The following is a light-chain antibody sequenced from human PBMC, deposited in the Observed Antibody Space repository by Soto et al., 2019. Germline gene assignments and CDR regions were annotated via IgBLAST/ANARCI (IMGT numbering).Light chain of an antibody. CDR2: DNN. J-gene: IGLJ3*02. V-gene: IGLV1-44*01. CDR1: SSNIGDAP. CDR3: VAWDDSLKGLV. Sequence: QSVLTQPPSASGTPGQRVTISCSGSSSNIGDAPVNWYQQVPGTAPKLLIYDNNQRPSGVPARFSGSKSGTSASLAISGLQSADEADYYCVAWDDSLKGLVFGGGTKVTVL.